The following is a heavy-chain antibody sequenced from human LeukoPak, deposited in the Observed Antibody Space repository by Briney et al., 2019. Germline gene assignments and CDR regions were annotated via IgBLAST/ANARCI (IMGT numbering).Heavy chain of an antibody. CDR1: GGSISSGSYY. V-gene: IGHV4-61*02. J-gene: IGHJ4*02. CDR3: ARSDYVWGSYRANQGGSLDY. Sequence: SQTMSLTCTVSGGSISSGSYYWSWIRQPAGKGLEWIGRIYTSGSTNYNPSLKSRVTISVDTSKNQFSLKLSAVTAADTAVYYCARSDYVWGSYRANQGGSLDYWGQGTLVTVSS. D-gene: IGHD3-16*02. CDR2: IYTSGST.